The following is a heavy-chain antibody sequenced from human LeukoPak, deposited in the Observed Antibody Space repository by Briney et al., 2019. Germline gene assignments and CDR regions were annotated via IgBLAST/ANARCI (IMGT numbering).Heavy chain of an antibody. CDR1: DVSINSNY. J-gene: IGHJ6*02. Sequence: LSETLSLTCSVSDVSINSNYWNWIRRPPGKGLEWIGYIYYNGNTNYSPSLKSRVTMSVDTSKNLFSLKVSSVTAADTAVYYCARGRSNYYGMDVWGQGTTVTVSS. CDR3: ARGRSNYYGMDV. CDR2: IYYNGNT. D-gene: IGHD1-26*01. V-gene: IGHV4-59*01.